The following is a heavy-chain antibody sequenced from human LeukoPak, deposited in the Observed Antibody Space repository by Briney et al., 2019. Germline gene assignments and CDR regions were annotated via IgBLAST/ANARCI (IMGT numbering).Heavy chain of an antibody. V-gene: IGHV3-73*01. D-gene: IGHD3-22*01. Sequence: GGSLRLSCAASGFTFSGSLIHWVRQASGKGLEWVGLVRSKANSYATSYSASVKGRFTISRDDSKNTAYLQMNSLKTEDTAIYYCTSRGNYDSSYYMDVWGKGTTVTVSS. J-gene: IGHJ6*03. CDR2: VRSKANSYAT. CDR3: TSRGNYDSSYYMDV. CDR1: GFTFSGSL.